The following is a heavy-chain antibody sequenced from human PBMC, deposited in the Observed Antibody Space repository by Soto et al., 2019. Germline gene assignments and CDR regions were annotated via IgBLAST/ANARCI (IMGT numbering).Heavy chain of an antibody. CDR3: AKDNSSSWQDYYYYGMDV. V-gene: IGHV3-53*05. CDR1: GFTVSSYH. CDR2: LYSAGSA. Sequence: PGGSLRLSCAASGFTVSSYHMSWVRQAPGKGLEWVSVLYSAGSADFADSVKGRFTISRDNSKNSLYLQMNSLRTEDTALYYCAKDNSSSWQDYYYYGMDVWGQGTTVTVSS. D-gene: IGHD6-13*01. J-gene: IGHJ6*02.